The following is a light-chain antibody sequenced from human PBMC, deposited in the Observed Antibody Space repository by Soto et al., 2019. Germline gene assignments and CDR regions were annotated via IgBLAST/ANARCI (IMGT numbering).Light chain of an antibody. CDR3: GTWDSSLSAVV. V-gene: IGLV1-51*01. J-gene: IGLJ2*01. CDR1: RSNIGNNY. Sequence: QSVLTQPPSVSAAAGQKVTISCSGSRSNIGNNYVSWYQQFPGTAPKLLIYDSNKRPSGIPDRFSGSKSGTSATLGITGLQTGDEADYYCGTWDSSLSAVVFGGGTKVTVL. CDR2: DSN.